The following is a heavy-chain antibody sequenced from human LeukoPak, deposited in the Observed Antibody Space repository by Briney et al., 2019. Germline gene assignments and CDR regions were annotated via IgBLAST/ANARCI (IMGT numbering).Heavy chain of an antibody. CDR1: GFTFSSYS. Sequence: GGSVRLSCAASGFTFSSYSMNWVRQAPGKGLEWVSFIYSGGSTYYADSVKGRFTISSDNSKNTLYLQMNSLRVEDTAVYYCARVGEGAAKDWGQGTLVTVSS. V-gene: IGHV3-53*01. J-gene: IGHJ4*02. CDR3: ARVGEGAAKD. CDR2: IYSGGST. D-gene: IGHD1-26*01.